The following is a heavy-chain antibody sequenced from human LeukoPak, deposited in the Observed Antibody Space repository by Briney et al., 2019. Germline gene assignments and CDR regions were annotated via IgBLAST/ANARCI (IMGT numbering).Heavy chain of an antibody. J-gene: IGHJ4*02. D-gene: IGHD2-8*01. V-gene: IGHV1-18*01. CDR3: ARTNLDCKNGVCYDY. CDR2: ISAYNGNI. Sequence: ASVNVSCKASGYSFSRYGISWVRQAPGQGPEWMGWISAYNGNIKYAQKFQGRVTMTTDRFTSTAYMEVRSLRSDDTAVYYCARTNLDCKNGVCYDYWGQGTLVTVSS. CDR1: GYSFSRYG.